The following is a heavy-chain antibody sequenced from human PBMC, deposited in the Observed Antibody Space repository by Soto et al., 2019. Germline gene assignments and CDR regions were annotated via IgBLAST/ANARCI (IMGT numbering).Heavy chain of an antibody. D-gene: IGHD3-10*01. CDR3: ATYGSGTYKPTTFDY. CDR2: IFYSGST. V-gene: IGHV4-31*03. CDR1: GGSISIGGHY. Sequence: QVQLQESGPGLVKPSQTLSLTCTVSGGSISIGGHYWSWIRQHPGKGLEWIGYIFYSGSTYYNPSLKSRVTISVDTSKNQFSLKLSSVTAADTAVYYCATYGSGTYKPTTFDYWGQGTLVTVSS. J-gene: IGHJ4*02.